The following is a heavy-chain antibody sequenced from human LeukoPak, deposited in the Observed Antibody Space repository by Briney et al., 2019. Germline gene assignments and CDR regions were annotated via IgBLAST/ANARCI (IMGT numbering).Heavy chain of an antibody. D-gene: IGHD6-19*01. CDR3: ARGPYSSGWSFKAFDI. CDR1: GGSISSGSYY. V-gene: IGHV4-61*01. CDR2: IYYSGST. Sequence: SQTLSLTCTVSGGSISSGSYYWSWIRQPPGKGLEWIGYIYYSGSTNYNPSLKSRVTISVDTSKNQFSLKLSSVTAADTAVYYCARGPYSSGWSFKAFDIWGQGTMVTVSS. J-gene: IGHJ3*02.